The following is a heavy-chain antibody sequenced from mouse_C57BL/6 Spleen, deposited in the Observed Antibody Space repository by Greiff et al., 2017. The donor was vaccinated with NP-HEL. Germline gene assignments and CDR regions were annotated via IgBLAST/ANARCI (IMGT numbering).Heavy chain of an antibody. V-gene: IGHV1-82*01. CDR1: GYAFSSSW. CDR3: ARQGYYGNYDWYFDV. Sequence: VKLQESGPELVKPGASVKISCKASGYAFSSSWMNWVKQRPGKGLEWIGRIYPGDGDTNYNGKFKGKATLTADKSSSTAYMQLSSLTSEDSAVYFCARQGYYGNYDWYFDVWGTGTTVTVSS. J-gene: IGHJ1*03. D-gene: IGHD2-1*01. CDR2: IYPGDGDT.